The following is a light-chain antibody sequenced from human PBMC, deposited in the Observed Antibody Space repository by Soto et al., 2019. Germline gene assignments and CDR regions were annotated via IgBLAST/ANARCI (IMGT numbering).Light chain of an antibody. CDR1: NSNIGTNT. Sequence: QSVLTQPPSASATPGQRVTISCSGSNSNIGTNTVNWYQQLPGTAPRLLIYTNNQRPSGVPQRFSCSKTGTSASLAIGGLQSEDGADYYCAAWDDSLGAYVFGTGTKLTVL. J-gene: IGLJ1*01. V-gene: IGLV1-44*01. CDR2: TNN. CDR3: AAWDDSLGAYV.